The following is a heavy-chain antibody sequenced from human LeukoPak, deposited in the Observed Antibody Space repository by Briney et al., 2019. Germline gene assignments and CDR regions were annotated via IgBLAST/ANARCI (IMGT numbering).Heavy chain of an antibody. D-gene: IGHD1-1*01. CDR3: ARNGGHNQEH. CDR1: GASISRGSW. CDR2: FSHSGIT. J-gene: IGHJ4*02. Sequence: PSETLSLACDVSGASISRGSWWSWVRQPPGKGLEWIGEFSHSGITNFNPSLKSRVTISVDKSRNQFSLNLISVTAADTAVYFCARNGGHNQEHWGQGTLVTVSS. V-gene: IGHV4-4*02.